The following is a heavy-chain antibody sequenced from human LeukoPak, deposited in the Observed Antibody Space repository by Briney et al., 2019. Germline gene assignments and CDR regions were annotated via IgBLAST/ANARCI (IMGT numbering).Heavy chain of an antibody. Sequence: SETLSLTCSVSGGSISTYYWSWIRQPPGKGLDWIGCVYYSGSTNYNPSLQSRVTISVDTSRNQFSLRLSSVTAADTAVYYCARGRRWFDPWGKGPLVTVS. D-gene: IGHD3-10*01. CDR2: VYYSGST. V-gene: IGHV4-59*01. CDR1: GGSISTYY. J-gene: IGHJ5*02. CDR3: ARGRRWFDP.